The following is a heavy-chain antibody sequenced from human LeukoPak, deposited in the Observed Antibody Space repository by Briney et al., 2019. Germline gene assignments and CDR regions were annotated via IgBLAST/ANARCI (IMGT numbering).Heavy chain of an antibody. V-gene: IGHV4-31*03. CDR2: IYYSGST. D-gene: IGHD3-3*01. CDR1: GGSISSGGYS. Sequence: SQTLSLTCTVSGGSISSGGYSWSWLRQPPGKGLEWIGYIYYSGSTYYNPSLKSRVTISADTSKNQFSLKLSSVTAADTAVYYCARGRYDFLSPSHPFGAFDYWGQGTLVTVSS. J-gene: IGHJ4*02. CDR3: ARGRYDFLSPSHPFGAFDY.